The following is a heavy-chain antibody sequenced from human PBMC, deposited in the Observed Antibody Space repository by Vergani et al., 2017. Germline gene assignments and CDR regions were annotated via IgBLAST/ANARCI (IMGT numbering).Heavy chain of an antibody. CDR1: GFTFSSYW. Sequence: EVQLVESGGGLVQPGGSLRLSCAASGFTFSSYWMSLVRQAPGKGLEWVANIKQDGSEKYYVDSVKGRFTITRDNAKNSLYLQMNSLRAEDTAVYYCARESSSYSSSWVGWGQGTLVTVSS. J-gene: IGHJ4*02. CDR2: IKQDGSEK. D-gene: IGHD6-13*01. CDR3: ARESSSYSSSWVG. V-gene: IGHV3-7*03.